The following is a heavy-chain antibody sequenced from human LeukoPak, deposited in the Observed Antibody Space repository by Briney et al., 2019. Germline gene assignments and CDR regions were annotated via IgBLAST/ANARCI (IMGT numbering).Heavy chain of an antibody. CDR1: GGSFSGYY. Sequence: SETLSLTCAVYGGSFSGYYWSWIRQPPGKGLEWIGAINHSGSTNYNPSLKSRVTISVDTSKNQFSLKLSSVTAADTAVYYCARGGYGDYYFDYWGQGTLVTVSS. J-gene: IGHJ4*02. CDR3: ARGGYGDYYFDY. V-gene: IGHV4-34*01. CDR2: INHSGST. D-gene: IGHD4-17*01.